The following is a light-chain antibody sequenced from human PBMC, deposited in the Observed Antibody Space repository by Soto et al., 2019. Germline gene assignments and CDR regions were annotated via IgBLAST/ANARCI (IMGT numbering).Light chain of an antibody. CDR3: QQSYGTPIT. CDR2: VAS. V-gene: IGKV1-39*01. Sequence: DIQMTQSPSSLPASVGDRVTITWRASQSISRYLNWYQQKPGKAPNLLIYVASSLQSEVPSRFSGSGSGTDFTLTITSLQPEDFATYYCQQSYGTPITFGQGTRLEIK. J-gene: IGKJ5*01. CDR1: QSISRY.